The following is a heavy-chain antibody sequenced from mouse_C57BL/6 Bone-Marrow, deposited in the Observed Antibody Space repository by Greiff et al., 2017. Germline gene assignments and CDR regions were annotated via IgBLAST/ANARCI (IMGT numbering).Heavy chain of an antibody. CDR2: ILPGGGST. Sequence: QVQLQQSGAELMKPGASVKLSCKATGYTFTGYWIEWVKQRPGHGLEWIGEILPGGGSTNYNEKFKGKATFTADTSSNTAYMQLSSLTTEDSAIYYCARITTVVATNDFDYWGKGTTVTVAS. V-gene: IGHV1-9*01. J-gene: IGHJ2*01. CDR3: ARITTVVATNDFDY. D-gene: IGHD1-1*01. CDR1: GYTFTGYW.